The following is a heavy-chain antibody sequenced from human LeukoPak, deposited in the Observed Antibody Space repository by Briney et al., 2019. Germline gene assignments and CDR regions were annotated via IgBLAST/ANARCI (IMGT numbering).Heavy chain of an antibody. V-gene: IGHV4-4*02. J-gene: IGHJ4*02. Sequence: PSGTLSLTCAVSGGSITSGNWWTWVRQSPGKGLEWIGEIHHGGTTNYNPSLKSRVTISVDKSKNQFSLKLNSVTAADTAVYYCAKYDGSGYFLDYWGQGTLVSVSS. CDR1: GGSITSGNW. CDR3: AKYDGSGYFLDY. CDR2: IHHGGTT. D-gene: IGHD3-22*01.